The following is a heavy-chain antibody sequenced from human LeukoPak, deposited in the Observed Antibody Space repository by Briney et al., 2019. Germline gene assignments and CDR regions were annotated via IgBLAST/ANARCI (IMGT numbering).Heavy chain of an antibody. D-gene: IGHD2-21*01. J-gene: IGHJ1*01. CDR2: IYYSGST. V-gene: IGHV4-39*01. CDR3: ESAADWAKYFQH. Sequence: PSETLSLTCTVSGGSISSSSYYWGWIRQPPGKGLEWIGSIYYSGSTYYNPSLKSRVTISVDTSKNQFSLKLSSVTAADTAVYYCESAADWAKYFQHWGQGTLVTVPS. CDR1: GGSISSSSYY.